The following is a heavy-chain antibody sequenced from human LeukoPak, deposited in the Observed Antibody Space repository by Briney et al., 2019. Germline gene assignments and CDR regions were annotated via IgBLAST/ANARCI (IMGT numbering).Heavy chain of an antibody. J-gene: IGHJ6*03. V-gene: IGHV4-4*08. Sequence: PETLSPTRTVSGGSTTDYYWSRIRQPPGKGLKWMGYIHTSGSTNYSPSLKSRLTISVVTSKDQFSLKLSSVTAAATAVYYCARFSGSRVKGGYYYYMDVWGKGTTVTVSS. CDR1: GGSTTDYY. CDR2: IHTSGST. CDR3: ARFSGSRVKGGYYYYMDV. D-gene: IGHD2-15*01.